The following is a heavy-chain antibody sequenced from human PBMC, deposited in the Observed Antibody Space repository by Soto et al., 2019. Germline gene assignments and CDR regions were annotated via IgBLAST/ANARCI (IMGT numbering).Heavy chain of an antibody. CDR2: IKPDRAVT. Sequence: LKRYCKNSGYRIIEYYIGSVRLNQRQGLEWVGRIKPDRAVTNIAQRFQGRVTLTSATSINPAYMELSSLRSDETAVYYCAIRTGQLAIISEFDGDWFLEVWGRGAVVTV. CDR3: AIRTGQLAIISEFDGDWFLEV. J-gene: IGHJ2*01. V-gene: IGHV1-2*06. CDR1: GYRIIEYY. D-gene: IGHD2-2*01.